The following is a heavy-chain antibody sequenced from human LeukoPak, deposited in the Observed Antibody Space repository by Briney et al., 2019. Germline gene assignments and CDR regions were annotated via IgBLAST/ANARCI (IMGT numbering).Heavy chain of an antibody. V-gene: IGHV4-61*02. D-gene: IGHD6-13*01. Sequence: SETLSLTCTVSGGSISSGSYYWSWIRQPAGKGLEWIGRIYTSGSTNYNPSLTSRVTISVDTSKNQFSLKLSSVTAADTAVYYCARGGGISHYYYYMDVWGKGTTVTISS. CDR2: IYTSGST. CDR1: GGSISSGSYY. J-gene: IGHJ6*03. CDR3: ARGGGISHYYYYMDV.